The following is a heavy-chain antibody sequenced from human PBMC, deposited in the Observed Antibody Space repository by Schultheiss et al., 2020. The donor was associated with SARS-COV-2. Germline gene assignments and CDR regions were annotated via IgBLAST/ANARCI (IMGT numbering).Heavy chain of an antibody. CDR1: GFTVSSNY. J-gene: IGHJ4*02. V-gene: IGHV3-53*01. CDR2: IYSGGST. D-gene: IGHD2-2*01. CDR3: ARDQEPAAIDGAFDY. Sequence: GGSLRLSCAASGFTVSSNYMSWVRQAPGKGLEWVSVIYSGGSTYYADSVKGRFTISRDNSKNTLYLQMNSLRAEDTAVYYCARDQEPAAIDGAFDYWGQGTLVTVSS.